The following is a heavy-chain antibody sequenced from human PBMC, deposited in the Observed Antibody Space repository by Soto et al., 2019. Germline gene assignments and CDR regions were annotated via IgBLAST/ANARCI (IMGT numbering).Heavy chain of an antibody. J-gene: IGHJ4*02. Sequence: EVQLLESGGGLVQPGGSLRLSCAASGFTFSSYAMSWVRQAPGKGLEWVSAISGSGGSTYYADSVKGRFTITRDNSKNTLYLQMNSLRAEDTAVYYCAKDMRWELGESYFDYWGQGTLVTVSS. CDR3: AKDMRWELGESYFDY. V-gene: IGHV3-23*01. D-gene: IGHD1-26*01. CDR2: ISGSGGST. CDR1: GFTFSSYA.